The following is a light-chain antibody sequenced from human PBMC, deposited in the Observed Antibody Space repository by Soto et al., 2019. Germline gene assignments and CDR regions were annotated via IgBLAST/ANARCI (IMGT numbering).Light chain of an antibody. CDR1: QSVSSY. CDR2: DAS. CDR3: QQRSNWPG. J-gene: IGKJ4*02. V-gene: IGKV3-11*01. Sequence: EIGLTQSPATLSLSPGERATLSCRASQSVSSYLAWYQQKPCQAPRLLIYDASNRATGIPARFSGSGSGTDFTLTISSLEPEDFAVYYCQQRSNWPGFGGGTKVEIK.